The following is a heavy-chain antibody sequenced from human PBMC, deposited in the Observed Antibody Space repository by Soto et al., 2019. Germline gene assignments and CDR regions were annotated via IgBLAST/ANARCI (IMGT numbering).Heavy chain of an antibody. CDR1: GGSISSSNYF. J-gene: IGHJ3*02. V-gene: IGHV4-39*01. D-gene: IGHD3-16*01. Sequence: QLQLQESGPGLVKPSETLSLTCTISGGSISSSNYFWGWIRQPPGKGMEWIGSIYYSGSTRSNSYLKSRVTISVDTSKNQFSLRLSSVTAADTAVYYCASPTLGAFDIWGQGTMVTVSS. CDR3: ASPTLGAFDI. CDR2: IYYSGST.